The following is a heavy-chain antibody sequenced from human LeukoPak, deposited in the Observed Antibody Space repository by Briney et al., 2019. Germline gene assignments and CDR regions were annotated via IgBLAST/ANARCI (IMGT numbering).Heavy chain of an antibody. CDR3: ARAVIYSCFDY. CDR1: GFTFSSYA. D-gene: IGHD4-11*01. Sequence: PGGSLRLSCAASGFTFSSYAMHWVRQAPGKGLEWVAVISYDGSNKYYADSVKGRFTISRDNSKNTLYLQMNSLRAEDTAVYYCARAVIYSCFDYWGQGTLVTVSS. CDR2: ISYDGSNK. J-gene: IGHJ4*02. V-gene: IGHV3-30-3*01.